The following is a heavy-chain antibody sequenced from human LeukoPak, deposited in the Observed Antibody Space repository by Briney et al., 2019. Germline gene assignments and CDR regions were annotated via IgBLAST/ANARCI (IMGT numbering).Heavy chain of an antibody. CDR3: ARHRGQADLDF. Sequence: PSETLSLTCTVSGGSINSYYWSWIRQPPGKGLKWIGYIYYSGSTSFNPSLKSRVIISADMSKNQFSLKLSSVTAADTAVYYCARHRGQADLDFWGQGTLVTVSS. D-gene: IGHD3-10*01. CDR2: IYYSGST. CDR1: GGSINSYY. J-gene: IGHJ4*02. V-gene: IGHV4-59*01.